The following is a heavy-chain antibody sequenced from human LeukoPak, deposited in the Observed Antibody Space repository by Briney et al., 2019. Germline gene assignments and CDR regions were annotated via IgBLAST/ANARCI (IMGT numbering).Heavy chain of an antibody. Sequence: SETLSLTCTVSGGSISSYYWSWIRQPPGKGLEWIGYIYYSGSTNYNPSLKSRVTISVDTSKNQFSLKLSSVTAADTAVYYRARVREMATIPWFDPWGQGTLVTVSS. CDR3: ARVREMATIPWFDP. J-gene: IGHJ5*02. D-gene: IGHD5-24*01. CDR2: IYYSGST. V-gene: IGHV4-59*01. CDR1: GGSISSYY.